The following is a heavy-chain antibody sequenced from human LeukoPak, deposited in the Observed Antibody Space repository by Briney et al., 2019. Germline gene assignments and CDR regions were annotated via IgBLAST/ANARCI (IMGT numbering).Heavy chain of an antibody. V-gene: IGHV3-48*04. Sequence: GGSLRLSCAASGFTISSCSMNWVRQSPGKGLEWVSYISSSGNTIDYADSVKGRFTISRDNAKNSLYLQMVSLRAEGTAVYYCARLRGYSYGYGDYWGQGTLVTVSS. CDR1: GFTISSCS. CDR2: ISSSGNTI. D-gene: IGHD5-18*01. J-gene: IGHJ4*02. CDR3: ARLRGYSYGYGDY.